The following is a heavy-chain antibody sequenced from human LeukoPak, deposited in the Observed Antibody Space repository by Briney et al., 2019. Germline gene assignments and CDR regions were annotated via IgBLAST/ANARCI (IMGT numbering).Heavy chain of an antibody. CDR2: IIPIFGTA. J-gene: IGHJ5*02. CDR1: GGTFSSYA. CDR3: ARALRDNYTENWFDP. Sequence: GSSVKVSCKASGGTFSSYAISWVRQAPGQGLEWMGGIIPIFGTANYAQKFQGRVTITTDESTSTAYMELSSLRSEDTAVYYCARALRDNYTENWFDPWGQGTLVTVSS. V-gene: IGHV1-69*05. D-gene: IGHD3-3*01.